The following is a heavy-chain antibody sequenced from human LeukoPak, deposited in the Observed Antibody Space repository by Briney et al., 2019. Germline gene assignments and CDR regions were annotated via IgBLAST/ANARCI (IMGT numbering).Heavy chain of an antibody. D-gene: IGHD3-10*01. V-gene: IGHV4-34*01. Sequence: SETLSLTCAVYGGSFSGYYWNWIRQPPGKGLEWIGEINHSGNTNYNPSLKSRVTISVDTSKNQFSLKLSSVTAADTAVYYCARGGRLYLPYWGQGALVTVSS. CDR1: GGSFSGYY. J-gene: IGHJ4*02. CDR2: INHSGNT. CDR3: ARGGRLYLPY.